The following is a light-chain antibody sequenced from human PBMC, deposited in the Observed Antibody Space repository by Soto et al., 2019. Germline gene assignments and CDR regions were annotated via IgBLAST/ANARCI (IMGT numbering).Light chain of an antibody. V-gene: IGKV1-5*03. CDR3: LQYYDYRT. CDR2: KAS. CDR1: QSISSW. Sequence: DIQITQSPSTLSASVGDIVTITCRASQSISSWLAWYKQKPGKAPKLLIYKASSLESGVPSRLSGSGSGTEFTLTISSLKPDDYATYYCLQYYDYRTFGHGTKVDIK. J-gene: IGKJ1*01.